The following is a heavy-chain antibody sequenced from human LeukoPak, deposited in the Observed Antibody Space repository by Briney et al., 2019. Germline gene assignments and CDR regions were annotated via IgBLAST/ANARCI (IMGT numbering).Heavy chain of an antibody. CDR1: GFTLSSYA. Sequence: GGSLRLSCAASGFTLSSYAMHWVRQAPGKGLEWVAIISYDGSKKYYADSVKGRFTISRDNSKNTLYLQINSLRADDTAVYYCARSAAAGRIVATFGYWGQGTLVIVSS. D-gene: IGHD5-12*01. J-gene: IGHJ4*02. V-gene: IGHV3-30*04. CDR2: ISYDGSKK. CDR3: ARSAAAGRIVATFGY.